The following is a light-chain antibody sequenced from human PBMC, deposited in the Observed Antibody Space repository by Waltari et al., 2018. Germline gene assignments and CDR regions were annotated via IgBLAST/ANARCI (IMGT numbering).Light chain of an antibody. CDR3: QHYVSLPAT. CDR1: QSVSRT. CDR2: GAS. V-gene: IGKV3-20*01. Sequence: EIVLTQSPGTLSLSPGERATLSCRASQSVSRTLAWYQQKPGQAHRLLLYGASTRATGIPERFSGGGAGTDFSLTISRLEPEDFAVYDCQHYVSLPATFGQGTKVEIK. J-gene: IGKJ1*01.